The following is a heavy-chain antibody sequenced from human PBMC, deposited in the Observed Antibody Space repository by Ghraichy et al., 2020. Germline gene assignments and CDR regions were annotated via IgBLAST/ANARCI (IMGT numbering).Heavy chain of an antibody. Sequence: SCAASGFTFSSHDMLWVRQAPGKGLDWVAIVSYDGSIIHHADSVKGRFTISRDNSKNSLYLQMNRLRAEDTAVYYCAKRDAYSYYMDVWGKGTTVTVSS. D-gene: IGHD5-24*01. CDR1: GFTFSSHD. CDR3: AKRDAYSYYMDV. J-gene: IGHJ6*03. CDR2: VSYDGSII. V-gene: IGHV3-30*18.